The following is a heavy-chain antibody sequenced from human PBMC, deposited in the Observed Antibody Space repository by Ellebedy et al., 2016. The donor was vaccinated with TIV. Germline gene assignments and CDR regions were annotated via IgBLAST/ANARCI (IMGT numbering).Heavy chain of an antibody. CDR1: GGSISSYY. Sequence: SETLSLTCTVSGGSISSYYWGWIRQPPGKGLEWIGEINHSGNTNYNPSLKSRVTISVDTSKNQFSLKLSSVTAADTAVYYCVRRTDSGSYYDYFNSWGQGTLVTVSS. CDR2: INHSGNT. J-gene: IGHJ4*02. V-gene: IGHV4-34*01. CDR3: VRRTDSGSYYDYFNS. D-gene: IGHD1-26*01.